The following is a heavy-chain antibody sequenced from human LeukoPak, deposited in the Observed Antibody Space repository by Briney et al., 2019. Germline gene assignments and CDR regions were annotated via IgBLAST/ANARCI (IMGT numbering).Heavy chain of an antibody. J-gene: IGHJ6*04. CDR3: AELGITMIGGV. CDR1: GFTFSSYE. Sequence: GGSLRLSCAASGFTFSSYEMNWVRQAPGKGLEWVSYISSSGSTIYYADSVKGRFTISRDNAKNSLYMQMNSLRAEDTAVYYCAELGITMIGGVWGKGTTVTISS. CDR2: ISSSGSTI. V-gene: IGHV3-48*03. D-gene: IGHD3-10*02.